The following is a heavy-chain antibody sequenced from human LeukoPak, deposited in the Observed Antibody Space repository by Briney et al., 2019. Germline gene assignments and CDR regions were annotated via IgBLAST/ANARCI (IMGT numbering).Heavy chain of an antibody. Sequence: GGSLRLSCAASGFTFDDYAMHWVRQAPGKGLEWVSLISWDGGSTYYADSVKGRFTISRDNSKNSLYLQMNSLRAEDTALYYCAKGYSSGWYFNDYYYMDVWGKGTTVTVSS. CDR1: GFTFDDYA. V-gene: IGHV3-43D*03. D-gene: IGHD6-19*01. J-gene: IGHJ6*03. CDR3: AKGYSSGWYFNDYYYMDV. CDR2: ISWDGGST.